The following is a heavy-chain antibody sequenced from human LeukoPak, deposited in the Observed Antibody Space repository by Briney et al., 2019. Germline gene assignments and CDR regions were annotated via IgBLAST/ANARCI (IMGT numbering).Heavy chain of an antibody. CDR1: GDSISSYY. J-gene: IGHJ4*02. V-gene: IGHV4-39*07. D-gene: IGHD3-16*01. CDR3: ARVGGLYTILGYFDY. CDR2: IYYSGST. Sequence: SETLSLTCTVSGDSISSYYWSWIRQPPGKGLEWIGSIYYSGSTYYNPSLKSRVTISVDTSKNQFSLKLSSVTAADTAVYYCARVGGLYTILGYFDYWGQGTLVTVSS.